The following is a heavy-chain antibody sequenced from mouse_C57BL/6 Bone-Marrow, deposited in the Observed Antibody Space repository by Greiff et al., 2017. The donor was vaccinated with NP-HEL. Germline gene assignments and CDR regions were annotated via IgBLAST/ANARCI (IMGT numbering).Heavy chain of an antibody. D-gene: IGHD1-1*01. CDR1: GYTFTSYW. CDR3: ARPYGSSYAMDY. Sequence: VQVVESGAELAKPGASVKLSCKASGYTFTSYWMHWVKQRPRQGLEWIGYINPSSGYTKYNQKFKDKATLTADKSSSTAYMQLSSLTYEDSAVYYCARPYGSSYAMDYWGQGTSVTVSS. V-gene: IGHV1-7*01. CDR2: INPSSGYT. J-gene: IGHJ4*01.